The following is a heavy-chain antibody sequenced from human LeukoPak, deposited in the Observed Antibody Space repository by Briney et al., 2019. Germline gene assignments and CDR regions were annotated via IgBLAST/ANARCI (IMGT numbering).Heavy chain of an antibody. J-gene: IGHJ4*02. V-gene: IGHV1-46*01. CDR1: GYSFTSFA. Sequence: ASVKVSCKASGYSFTSFAFSWVRQAPGQGLEWMGMIYPRDGSTSYAQKFQGRVTVTRDTSTSTVHMELSGLRSEDTAVYYCARDQEGFDYWGQGTLVTVSS. CDR3: ARDQEGFDY. CDR2: IYPRDGST.